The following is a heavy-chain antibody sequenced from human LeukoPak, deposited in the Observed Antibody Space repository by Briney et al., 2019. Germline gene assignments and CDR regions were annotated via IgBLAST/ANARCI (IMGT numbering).Heavy chain of an antibody. Sequence: PGGSLRLSCAASGFTFSSYAMSWVRQAPGKGLEWVSAISGSGGSTYYADSVKGRFTISRDNSKNTLYLQMNSLRAEDTAVYYCARVRGAARWHSYYFDYWGQGTLVTVSS. V-gene: IGHV3-23*01. CDR2: ISGSGGST. J-gene: IGHJ4*02. D-gene: IGHD5-24*01. CDR3: ARVRGAARWHSYYFDY. CDR1: GFTFSSYA.